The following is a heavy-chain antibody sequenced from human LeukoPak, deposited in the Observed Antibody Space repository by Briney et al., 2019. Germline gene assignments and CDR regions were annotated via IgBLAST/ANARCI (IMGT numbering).Heavy chain of an antibody. CDR3: ARRRFSSSWRDY. J-gene: IGHJ4*02. CDR1: GDSISSGSYY. CDR2: IYHTGTT. D-gene: IGHD6-13*01. V-gene: IGHV4-39*01. Sequence: SETLSLTCTVSGDSISSGSYYWGWIRQPPGKGLEWIGNIYHTGTTSYNPSLKSRVTMSVDTSKKRFSLKLNSVTTADTAVYYCARRRFSSSWRDYWGQGTLVTVSS.